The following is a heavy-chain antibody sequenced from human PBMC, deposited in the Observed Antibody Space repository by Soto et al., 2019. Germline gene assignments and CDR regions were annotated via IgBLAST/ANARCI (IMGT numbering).Heavy chain of an antibody. CDR2: ISSSSSTI. CDR1: GFTFSSYS. Sequence: GGSLRLSCAASGFTFSSYSMNWVRQAPGKGLEWVSYISSSSSTIYYADSVKGRFTISRDNAKNSLYLQMNSLRAEDTAVYYCARDWAIVATIRPFDYWGQGTLVTVSS. D-gene: IGHD5-12*01. J-gene: IGHJ4*02. V-gene: IGHV3-48*01. CDR3: ARDWAIVATIRPFDY.